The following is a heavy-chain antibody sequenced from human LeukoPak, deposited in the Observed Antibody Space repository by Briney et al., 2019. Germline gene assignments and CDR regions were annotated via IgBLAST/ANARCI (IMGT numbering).Heavy chain of an antibody. CDR2: ISYDGSNE. D-gene: IGHD4-11*01. CDR3: AKDPRYSKPAVKRYYGMDV. Sequence: GRSLRLSCAASGFTFSSYGMHWVRQAPGKGLEWVAVISYDGSNEYYADSVKGRFTISRDNSKNTLYLQMNSLRAEDTAVYYCAKDPRYSKPAVKRYYGMDVWGQGTTVTVSS. CDR1: GFTFSSYG. V-gene: IGHV3-30*18. J-gene: IGHJ6*02.